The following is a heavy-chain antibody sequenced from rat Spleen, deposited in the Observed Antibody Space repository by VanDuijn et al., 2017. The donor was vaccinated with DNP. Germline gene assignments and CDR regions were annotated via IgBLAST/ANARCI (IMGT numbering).Heavy chain of an antibody. CDR2: ISPSGVI. D-gene: IGHD1-7*01. J-gene: IGHJ2*01. V-gene: IGHV5S23*01. CDR1: GFTFGDYY. Sequence: EVQLVESGGGLVQPGNSLKLSCAASGFTFGDYYMSWVRQPPTKGLEWVSSISPSGVIYYRDSVKGRFTISRDNAKSTLYLQMNSLRSEDMATYYCARHEDTRGGPFDYWGQGVMVTVSS. CDR3: ARHEDTRGGPFDY.